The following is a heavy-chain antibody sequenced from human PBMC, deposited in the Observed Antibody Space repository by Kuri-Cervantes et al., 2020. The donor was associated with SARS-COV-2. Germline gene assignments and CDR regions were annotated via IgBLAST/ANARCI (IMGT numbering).Heavy chain of an antibody. Sequence: SGPTLVKPTQTLTLTCTFSGFSLSTSGAGVGWIRQPPGKALEWLALIYWNDDKRYSPSLKSRLTITKDTSKNQVVLTMTNMDPVDTATYYCASIAARRVSYYYYGMDVWGQGTTVTVSS. V-gene: IGHV2-5*01. J-gene: IGHJ6*02. CDR3: ASIAARRVSYYYYGMDV. CDR2: IYWNDDK. D-gene: IGHD6-6*01. CDR1: GFSLSTSGAG.